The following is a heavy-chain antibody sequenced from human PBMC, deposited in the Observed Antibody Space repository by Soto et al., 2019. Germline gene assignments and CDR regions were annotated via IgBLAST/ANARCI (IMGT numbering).Heavy chain of an antibody. J-gene: IGHJ6*03. Sequence: PSETLSLTCTVSGGSISSGGYYWSWIRQHPGKGLEWIGYIYYSGSTYYNPSLKSRVTISVDTSKNQFSLKLSSVTAADTAVYYCARGALETLHHYYYYMDVWGKGTTVTVSS. V-gene: IGHV4-31*03. CDR2: IYYSGST. CDR1: GGSISSGGYY. D-gene: IGHD1-1*01. CDR3: ARGALETLHHYYYYMDV.